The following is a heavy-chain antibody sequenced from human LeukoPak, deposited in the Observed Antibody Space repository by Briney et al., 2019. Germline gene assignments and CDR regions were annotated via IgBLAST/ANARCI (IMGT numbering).Heavy chain of an antibody. J-gene: IGHJ5*02. D-gene: IGHD3-22*01. CDR3: ARDRDDSSGYYP. V-gene: IGHV1-69*05. CDR2: IIPIFGTA. CDR1: GGTFSGYA. Sequence: SVKVSRKASGGTFSGYAISWVRQAPGQGLEWMGGIIPIFGTANYAQKFQGRVTITTDESTSTAYMELRSLRSEDTAVYYCARDRDDSSGYYPWGQGTLVTVSS.